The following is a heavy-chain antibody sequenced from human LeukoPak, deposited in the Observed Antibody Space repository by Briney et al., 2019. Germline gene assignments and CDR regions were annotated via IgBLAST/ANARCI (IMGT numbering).Heavy chain of an antibody. Sequence: ASVKVSSKASGYIFTNYYMHWVRQAPGQGLEWMGIINPSGGFTSNAQKFQGRVTMTRDTSTSTVYMELSSLRSEDTALYYCARDGDYGDYVLDHWGQGTLVTVSS. J-gene: IGHJ4*02. CDR3: ARDGDYGDYVLDH. CDR1: GYIFTNYY. D-gene: IGHD4-17*01. CDR2: INPSGGFT. V-gene: IGHV1-46*01.